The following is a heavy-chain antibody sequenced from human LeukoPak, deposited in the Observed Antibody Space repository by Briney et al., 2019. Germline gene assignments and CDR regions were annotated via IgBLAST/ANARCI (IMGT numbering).Heavy chain of an antibody. CDR1: GYSFSSYW. CDR3: ARHTTVGGSLRSDY. V-gene: IGHV5-51*01. Sequence: GESLKISCKGLGYSFSSYWIGWVRQMPGKGLEYMGIICPGDSDTRYSQSFQGQVTISADKSITTAYLQWSSLKASDTAMYYCARHTTVGGSLRSDYWGQGTLVTVSS. D-gene: IGHD4-23*01. J-gene: IGHJ4*02. CDR2: ICPGDSDT.